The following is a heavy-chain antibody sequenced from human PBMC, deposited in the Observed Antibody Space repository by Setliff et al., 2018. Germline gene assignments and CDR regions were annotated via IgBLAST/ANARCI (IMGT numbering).Heavy chain of an antibody. CDR2: ISAY. J-gene: IGHJ4*02. CDR3: ARAGWVNTDPLDY. D-gene: IGHD4-17*01. Sequence: ASVKVSCKASGYTFIDYGMSWVRQAPGQSLEWMGWISAYAQKFQGRVTMTTDTSTSTAYMELRSLRSDDTAVYYCARAGWVNTDPLDYWGQGTLVTVSS. CDR1: GYTFIDYG. V-gene: IGHV1-18*01.